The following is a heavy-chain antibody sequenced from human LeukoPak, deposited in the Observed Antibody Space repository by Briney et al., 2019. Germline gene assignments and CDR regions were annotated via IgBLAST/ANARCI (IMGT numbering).Heavy chain of an antibody. J-gene: IGHJ3*02. CDR2: IYYSGSS. CDR1: GDSISSYY. Sequence: PSETLSLTCTVSGDSISSYYWSWIRQPPGKGLEWIGYIYYSGSSKFNPSLKSRVTISVDTSKNQFSLKLSSVTAADTAVYYCARHRNQLLPHDAFDIWGQGTMVTVSS. CDR3: ARHRNQLLPHDAFDI. V-gene: IGHV4-59*08. D-gene: IGHD2-2*01.